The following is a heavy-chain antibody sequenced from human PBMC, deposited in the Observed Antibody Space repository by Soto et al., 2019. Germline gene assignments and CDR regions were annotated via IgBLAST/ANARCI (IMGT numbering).Heavy chain of an antibody. CDR3: ARAAAGKVWFDT. CDR1: GYTFTGYY. D-gene: IGHD6-13*01. J-gene: IGHJ5*02. V-gene: IGHV1-2*02. Sequence: QVQLVQSGAEVKKPGASVKVSCKASGYTFTGYYMHWVRQAPGQGLEWMGWINPNSGGTNYAQKFQGRVTMTRDPSISTAYLDLSRLGSNDTAVYYCARAAAGKVWFDTWGQGTLVTVSS. CDR2: INPNSGGT.